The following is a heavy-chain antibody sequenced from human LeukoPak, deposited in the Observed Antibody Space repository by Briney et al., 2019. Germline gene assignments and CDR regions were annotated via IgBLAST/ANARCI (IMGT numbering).Heavy chain of an antibody. J-gene: IGHJ4*02. CDR3: AKDSGYSYGPFDY. D-gene: IGHD5-18*01. Sequence: GRSLRLSCAASVFTFDDYAMHWVRQAPGKGLEWVSGISWNSGSIGYADSVKGRFTISRDNAKNSLYLQMNSLRAEDTAVYYCAKDSGYSYGPFDYWGQGTLVTVSS. CDR2: ISWNSGSI. V-gene: IGHV3-9*01. CDR1: VFTFDDYA.